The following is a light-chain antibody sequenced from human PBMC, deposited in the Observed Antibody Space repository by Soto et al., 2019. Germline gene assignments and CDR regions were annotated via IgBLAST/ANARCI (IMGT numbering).Light chain of an antibody. J-gene: IGLJ2*01. Sequence: QAVVTQPPSVSGAPGQRVTISCTGSSSNIGAGYDVHWYQQLPGTAPKLLIYGNSNRPSGVPDRFSGSKSGTSASLAITGLQAEDEADYYCQSYDSSLSGGRVVFGGGTKLTVL. CDR2: GNS. V-gene: IGLV1-40*01. CDR1: SSNIGAGYD. CDR3: QSYDSSLSGGRVV.